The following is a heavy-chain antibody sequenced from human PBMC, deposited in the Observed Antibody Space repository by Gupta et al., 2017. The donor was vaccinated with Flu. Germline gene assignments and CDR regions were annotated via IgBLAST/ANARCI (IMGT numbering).Heavy chain of an antibody. CDR1: FTFSSYA. CDR2: ISGSGAST. V-gene: IGHV3-23*01. CDR3: AKGDSCESFDY. J-gene: IGHJ4*02. Sequence: FTFSSYAMTWVRQAPGKGLEWVSAISGSGASTYYADSVKGRFTIPRDKSKNTLYLQMKSLRAEDTAVYYGAKGDSCESFDYGGQGTLVTVSS. D-gene: IGHD3-22*01.